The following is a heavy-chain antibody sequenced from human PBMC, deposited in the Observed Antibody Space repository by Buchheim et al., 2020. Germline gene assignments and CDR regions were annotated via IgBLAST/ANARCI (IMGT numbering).Heavy chain of an antibody. CDR3: AGWSRASGVRG. D-gene: IGHD3-3*01. CDR1: GGSISSYY. CDR2: IYYSGST. Sequence: QVQLQESGPGLVKPSETLSLTCTVSGGSISSYYWSWIRQPPGTGLEWIGYIYYSGSTNYNPSLKSRVTISVDTSKNQFSLKLSSVTAADTAVYYCAGWSRASGVRGWGQGTL. J-gene: IGHJ4*02. V-gene: IGHV4-59*01.